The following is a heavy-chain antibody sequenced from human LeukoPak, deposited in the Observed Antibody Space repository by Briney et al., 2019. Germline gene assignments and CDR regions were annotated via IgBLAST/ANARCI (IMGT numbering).Heavy chain of an antibody. CDR1: GFTFNSYG. CDR3: AKDVPEAYFDY. CDR2: IRSDGSIK. Sequence: PGGSLRLSCLASGFTFNSYGMHWVRQAPGKGLEWVAFIRSDGSIKYYADSVKGRFTISRDNSKNTLYLQMNSLRAEDTAEYYCAKDVPEAYFDYWGQGTLVTVSS. V-gene: IGHV3-30*02. D-gene: IGHD2-2*01. J-gene: IGHJ4*02.